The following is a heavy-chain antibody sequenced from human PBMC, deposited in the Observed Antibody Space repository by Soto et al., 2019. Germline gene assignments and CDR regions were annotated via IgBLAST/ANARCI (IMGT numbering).Heavy chain of an antibody. CDR2: ISAYNGNT. CDR1: GYTFTSYG. CDR3: ARDIGTYYYDSSVYYFYN. D-gene: IGHD3-22*01. Sequence: ASVKVSCKASGYTFTSYGISWVRQAPGQGLEWMGWISAYNGNTNYAQKLQGRVTMTTDTSTSTAYMELRSLRSDDTAVYYCARDIGTYYYDSSVYYFYNWGKGTLVTVSS. V-gene: IGHV1-18*01. J-gene: IGHJ4*02.